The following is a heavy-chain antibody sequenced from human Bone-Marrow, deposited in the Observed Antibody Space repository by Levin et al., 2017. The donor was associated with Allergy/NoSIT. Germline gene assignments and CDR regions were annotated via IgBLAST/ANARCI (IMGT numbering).Heavy chain of an antibody. CDR3: ARSARFYDFWSGYPYFDT. CDR1: GGSISSYY. V-gene: IGHV4-59*01. J-gene: IGHJ4*02. D-gene: IGHD3-3*01. CDR2: IYYSGRT. Sequence: PSETLSLTCTVSGGSISSYYWAWIRQPPGKGLEWIGYIYYSGRTYYNPSLESRVTISVDTSKNHFSLKLSSVTAADTALYYCARSARFYDFWSGYPYFDTWGQGTLVTVSS.